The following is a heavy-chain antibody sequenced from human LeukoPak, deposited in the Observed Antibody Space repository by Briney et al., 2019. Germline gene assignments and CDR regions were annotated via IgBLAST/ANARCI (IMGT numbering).Heavy chain of an antibody. V-gene: IGHV3-7*02. CDR3: ARAFGLTDY. Sequence: PGGSLRLSCAASGFTFSNYWMSWVRQAPGKGLEWVANINQGGSEKYYLNSVKGRFTISRDNAKNSLYLQMNSLRDEDTAVYYCARAFGLTDYWGQGTLVTVSS. CDR1: GFTFSNYW. J-gene: IGHJ4*02. CDR2: INQGGSEK. D-gene: IGHD3/OR15-3a*01.